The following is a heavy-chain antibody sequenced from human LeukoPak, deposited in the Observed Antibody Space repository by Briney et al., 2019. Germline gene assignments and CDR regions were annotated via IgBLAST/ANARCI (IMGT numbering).Heavy chain of an antibody. Sequence: ASVKVSCKASGYPFSDYYLHWVRQAPGQGLEWMGWINPNGGGANYAQKFQGRVTTTRDTSISTAYMELSSLRSDDTAVYYCARRGTTVITDCWGQGTLVTVSS. V-gene: IGHV1-2*02. CDR1: GYPFSDYY. D-gene: IGHD4-17*01. CDR3: ARRGTTVITDC. CDR2: INPNGGGA. J-gene: IGHJ4*02.